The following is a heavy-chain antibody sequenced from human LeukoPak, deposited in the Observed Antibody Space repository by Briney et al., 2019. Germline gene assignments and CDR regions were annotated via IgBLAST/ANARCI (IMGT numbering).Heavy chain of an antibody. CDR1: GFTFDDYA. CDR3: AKDTGEDDEYSSSNYMDV. J-gene: IGHJ6*03. V-gene: IGHV3-43*02. D-gene: IGHD6-6*01. Sequence: GGSLRLSCAASGFTFDDYAMHWVRQAPGKGLEWVSLISGDGGSTYYADSVKGRLTISRDNSKNSLYLTINSLRTEVTALYYCAKDTGEDDEYSSSNYMDVWGKGTTVSVSS. CDR2: ISGDGGST.